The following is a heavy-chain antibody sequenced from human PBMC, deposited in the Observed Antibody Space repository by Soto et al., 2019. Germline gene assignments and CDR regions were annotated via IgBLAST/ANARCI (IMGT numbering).Heavy chain of an antibody. CDR3: AKSPLSRVLGGEVVTAYYFDY. CDR1: GFTFSSYA. D-gene: IGHD2-21*02. J-gene: IGHJ4*02. V-gene: IGHV3-23*01. Sequence: HPGGSLRLSCAASGFTFSSYAMSWVRQAPGKGLEWVSAISGSGGSTYYADSVKGRFTISRDNSKNTLYLQMNSLRAEDTAVYYCAKSPLSRVLGGEVVTAYYFDYWCEGTLVTVSS. CDR2: ISGSGGST.